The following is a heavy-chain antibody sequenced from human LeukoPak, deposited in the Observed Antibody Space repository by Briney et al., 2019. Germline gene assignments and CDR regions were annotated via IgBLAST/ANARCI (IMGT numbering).Heavy chain of an antibody. CDR3: ARRYDSSGYFPY. CDR1: GYTFTGDW. V-gene: IGHV5-51*01. D-gene: IGHD3-22*01. Sequence: GESLKISCKASGYTFTGDWIGWVRQMPGKGLEWMGIIYPGDSDTKYNAPFQGQVTISADKSISTAYLQWGSLKASDTAMYYCARRYDSSGYFPYWGQGTLVTVSS. J-gene: IGHJ1*01. CDR2: IYPGDSDT.